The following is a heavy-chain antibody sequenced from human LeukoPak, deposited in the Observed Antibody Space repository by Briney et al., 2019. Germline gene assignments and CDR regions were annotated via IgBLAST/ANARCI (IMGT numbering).Heavy chain of an antibody. CDR3: ARGLRFLENGGF. J-gene: IGHJ4*02. V-gene: IGHV3-33*03. CDR2: IWYDGSNK. CDR1: GFTFSSYA. D-gene: IGHD3-3*01. Sequence: PGGSLRLSCAASGFTFSSYAIHWLRQAPGKGLGWVAVIWYDGSNKYYTDSVKGRFTISRDNAKNSLYLQMNSLTAEDTAVYYCARGLRFLENGGFWGQGTLVTVSS.